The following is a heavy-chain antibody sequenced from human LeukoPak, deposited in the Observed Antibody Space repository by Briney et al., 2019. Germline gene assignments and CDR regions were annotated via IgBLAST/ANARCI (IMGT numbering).Heavy chain of an antibody. CDR1: GFILSGYF. D-gene: IGHD3-3*01. Sequence: GGSLRLSCAASGFILSGYFMSWVRQAPGKGLEWVASIKHDGSEEYYVDSVRGRFTISRDNAKSSLYLQMSSLRAEDTAVYYCATDRGWRTSGYYLYYFESWGQGTLVTVSS. CDR2: IKHDGSEE. V-gene: IGHV3-7*01. J-gene: IGHJ4*02. CDR3: ATDRGWRTSGYYLYYFES.